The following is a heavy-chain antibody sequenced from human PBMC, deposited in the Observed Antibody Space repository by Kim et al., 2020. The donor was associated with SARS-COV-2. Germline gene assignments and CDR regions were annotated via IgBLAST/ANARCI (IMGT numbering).Heavy chain of an antibody. D-gene: IGHD5-18*01. CDR3: ARDLWIQLWDYHNGIDV. CDR2: ISYDGSNK. Sequence: GGSLRLSCAASGFTFSSYAMHWVRQAPGKGLEWVAVISYDGSNKYYADSVKGRFTISRDKSKNTLYLQMNSLRAEDTAVYYCARDLWIQLWDYHNGIDVWPEDPRVTVP. V-gene: IGHV3-30-3*01. J-gene: IGHJ6*01. CDR1: GFTFSSYA.